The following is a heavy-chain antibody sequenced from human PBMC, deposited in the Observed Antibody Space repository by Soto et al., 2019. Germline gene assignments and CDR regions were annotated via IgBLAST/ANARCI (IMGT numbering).Heavy chain of an antibody. J-gene: IGHJ4*02. Sequence: EVQLVQSGAEVKKPGASLRISCKGSGYSFTSSWISWVRQMPGKGLESMGRIDPSDSYTNYSPSFRGHVTISADKSISTAYLQWSSPKASDTAMYYFVCIISVDYWGQGTLVTVSS. CDR2: IDPSDSYT. V-gene: IGHV5-10-1*01. D-gene: IGHD6-25*01. CDR3: VCIISVDY. CDR1: GYSFTSSW.